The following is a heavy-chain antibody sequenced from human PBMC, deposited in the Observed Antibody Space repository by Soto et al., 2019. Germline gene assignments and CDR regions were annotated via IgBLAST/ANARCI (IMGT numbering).Heavy chain of an antibody. CDR3: AKKYGRYVTGTYLPGVFDN. Sequence: PGGSLRLSCVASGFTFGTYAMTWVRQAPGKGLEWVSAISGSGSNTYYADSVKGRFTISRDNSKNTLYLQLNSLRVEDTAVYYCAKKYGRYVTGTYLPGVFDNWGQGTLVTVSS. J-gene: IGHJ4*02. D-gene: IGHD3-10*01. V-gene: IGHV3-23*01. CDR1: GFTFGTYA. CDR2: ISGSGSNT.